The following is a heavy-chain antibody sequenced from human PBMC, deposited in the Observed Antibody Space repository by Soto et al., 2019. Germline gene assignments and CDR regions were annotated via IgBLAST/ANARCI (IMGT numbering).Heavy chain of an antibody. CDR1: GVAFSNYT. CDR2: VIPLLDAS. V-gene: IGHV1-69*08. CDR3: ASGKSQMTQDRMGIYYYMDV. J-gene: IGHJ6*03. D-gene: IGHD2-15*01. Sequence: QVQLVQSGAEVKKPGSSVRISCTASGVAFSNYTSTWVRRAPGQGLEWMGRVIPLLDASNYAEKFQDRVTITADRSTSTAYMELRGLKSEDSAIYYCASGKSQMTQDRMGIYYYMDVWGKGTTVTVSS.